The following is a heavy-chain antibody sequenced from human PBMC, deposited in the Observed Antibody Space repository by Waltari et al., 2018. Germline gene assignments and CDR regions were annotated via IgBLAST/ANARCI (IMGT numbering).Heavy chain of an antibody. J-gene: IGHJ4*02. CDR2: IYSSGST. Sequence: EVQLVESGGGLVQPGGSLSLPCAASGITVGNNSRSWVRQAPGKGLELISLIYSSGSTYYADSVKGRFTISRDNSKNTLYLQMNSLRSEDTAVYFCARDPPGVAAAGPGRGWGQGTLVTVSS. CDR1: GITVGNNS. V-gene: IGHV3-66*02. CDR3: ARDPPGVAAAGPGRG. D-gene: IGHD6-25*01.